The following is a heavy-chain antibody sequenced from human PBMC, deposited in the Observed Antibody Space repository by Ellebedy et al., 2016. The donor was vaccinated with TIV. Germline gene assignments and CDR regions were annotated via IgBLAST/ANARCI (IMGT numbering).Heavy chain of an antibody. J-gene: IGHJ6*02. Sequence: GGSLRLSCAVSGVSVSTSYMLWVRQAPGEGLDWVSVIFSDGRTHYADSVKGRFTISRDSSKNTLYLQMNSLRPEDTAVYYTTVWVGGMDVWGQGTTVTVSS. CDR2: IFSDGRT. D-gene: IGHD4-17*01. V-gene: IGHV3-53*05. CDR3: TVWVGGMDV. CDR1: GVSVSTSY.